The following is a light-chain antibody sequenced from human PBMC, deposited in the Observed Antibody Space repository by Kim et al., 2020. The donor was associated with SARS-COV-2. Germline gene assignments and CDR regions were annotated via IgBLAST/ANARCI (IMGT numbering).Light chain of an antibody. CDR2: KAS. Sequence: DIQMTQSPSTLSASVGDRVTITCRASQSISTWLAWYQQKPGKAPKLLMYKASSLETGVPSRFSGSGSGTDFTLTVSRLQPDDFATYYCQQYNSYPRTFGQGTKVDIK. CDR3: QQYNSYPRT. CDR1: QSISTW. J-gene: IGKJ1*01. V-gene: IGKV1-5*03.